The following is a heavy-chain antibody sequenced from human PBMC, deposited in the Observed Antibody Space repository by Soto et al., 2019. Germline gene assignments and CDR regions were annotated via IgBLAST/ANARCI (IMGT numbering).Heavy chain of an antibody. V-gene: IGHV4-61*01. CDR3: ARVSSSWGLVNYFDY. J-gene: IGHJ4*02. D-gene: IGHD6-13*01. CDR1: GGSVSSGSYY. CDR2: IYCSGST. Sequence: PSETLSLTCTVSGGSVSSGSYYWSWIRQPPGKGLECIGYIYCSGSTNYNTPLKSRVTISVDTSKNQFSLKLSSVTAADTAVYYCARVSSSWGLVNYFDYWGQGTLVTVSS.